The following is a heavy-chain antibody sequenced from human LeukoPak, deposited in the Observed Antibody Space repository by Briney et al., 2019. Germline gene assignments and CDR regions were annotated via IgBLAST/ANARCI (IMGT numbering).Heavy chain of an antibody. CDR1: GGSISSYY. Sequence: SETLSLTCTVSGGSISSYYWSWIRQPPGKGLEWIGYIYYSGSTNYNPSLKSRVTISVDTSKNQFSLKLSSVTAADTAVYYCARDFYGDLGNFDYWGQGTLVTVSS. CDR2: IYYSGST. CDR3: ARDFYGDLGNFDY. J-gene: IGHJ4*02. D-gene: IGHD4-17*01. V-gene: IGHV4-59*01.